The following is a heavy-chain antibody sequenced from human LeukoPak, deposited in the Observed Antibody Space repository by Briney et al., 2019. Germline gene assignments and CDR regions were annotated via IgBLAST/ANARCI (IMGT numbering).Heavy chain of an antibody. CDR2: IIPIFGTA. J-gene: IGHJ5*02. V-gene: IGHV1-69*01. CDR3: ARGPRDYYDSSGYSFVP. CDR1: GGTFSSYA. Sequence: GASVKVSCKASGGTFSSYAISWVRQAPGQGLEWMGGIIPIFGTANYAQKFQGRVTITADESTSTAYMELSSLRSEDTAVYYCARGPRDYYDSSGYSFVPWGQGTLVTVSS. D-gene: IGHD3-22*01.